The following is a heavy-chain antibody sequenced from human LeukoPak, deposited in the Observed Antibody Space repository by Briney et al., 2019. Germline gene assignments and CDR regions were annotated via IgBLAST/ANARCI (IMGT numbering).Heavy chain of an antibody. CDR1: GLTFSNHA. D-gene: IGHD1-1*01. J-gene: IGHJ4*02. V-gene: IGHV3-23*01. Sequence: PGGSLRLSCAVSGLTFSNHALSWVRQAPGKGLEWVSAISGRDESTYYADSVKGRFTISRDNSKSTLYLQMSSLRAEDTAVYHCAKVTGTTNNWGQGTLVTVSS. CDR2: ISGRDEST. CDR3: AKVTGTTNN.